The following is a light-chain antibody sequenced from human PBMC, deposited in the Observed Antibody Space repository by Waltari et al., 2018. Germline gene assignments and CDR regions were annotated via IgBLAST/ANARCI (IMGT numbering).Light chain of an antibody. V-gene: IGKV3-20*01. CDR3: QHYESLPVT. CDR2: QAS. CDR1: PSISKY. J-gene: IGKJ1*01. Sequence: EIVLTQSPGPLSLSPGERDTLSCSASPSISKYLAWYQQKPVQAPRLIIYQASSRAAGIPDRLSGSGYGTDFSLTISRLEPEDFAVYDCQHYESLPVTFGQGTKVEIK.